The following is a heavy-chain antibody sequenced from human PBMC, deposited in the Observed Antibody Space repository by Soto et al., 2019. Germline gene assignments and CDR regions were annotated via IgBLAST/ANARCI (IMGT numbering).Heavy chain of an antibody. V-gene: IGHV4-4*02. J-gene: IGHJ4*02. CDR3: ARGGITAVRNYYFDH. D-gene: IGHD1-20*01. Sequence: QVQLQESGPGLVKPSGTLSLNCKVSGDSISSSEWWSWVRQPPGKGLEWIAEIHHSGPTNYNPSLPSRVTITVEKSKNQIPLGLSTVTAADTAVYYCARGGITAVRNYYFDHWGQGTLVTVSS. CDR2: IHHSGPT. CDR1: GDSISSSEW.